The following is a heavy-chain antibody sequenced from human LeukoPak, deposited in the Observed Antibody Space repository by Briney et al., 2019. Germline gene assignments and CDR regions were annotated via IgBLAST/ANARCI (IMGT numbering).Heavy chain of an antibody. CDR1: GFTFSSYA. V-gene: IGHV3-23*01. CDR3: AKDGEYCTNGVCYIDY. CDR2: ISGSGGST. J-gene: IGHJ4*02. Sequence: GGSLRLSCAASGFTFSSYAMSWVRQAPGKGLEWVSAISGSGGSTYYADSVKGRLTISRDNSKNTLYLQMNSLRAEDTAVYYCAKDGEYCTNGVCYIDYWGQGTLVTVSS. D-gene: IGHD2-8*01.